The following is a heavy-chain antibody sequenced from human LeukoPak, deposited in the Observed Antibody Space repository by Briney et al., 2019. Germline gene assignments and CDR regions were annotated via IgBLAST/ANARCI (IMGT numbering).Heavy chain of an antibody. J-gene: IGHJ4*02. Sequence: GSLRLSCAASRFTFSSYGMYWVRQAPGKGLEWVAFMRHDGSSKCYADSVKGLFTISRDNSKNTLYLQMNSLRPEDTAVYYCAKDAHPYGSGTYPFDYWGQGTLVTVSS. V-gene: IGHV3-30*02. CDR2: MRHDGSSK. CDR3: AKDAHPYGSGTYPFDY. CDR1: RFTFSSYG. D-gene: IGHD3-10*01.